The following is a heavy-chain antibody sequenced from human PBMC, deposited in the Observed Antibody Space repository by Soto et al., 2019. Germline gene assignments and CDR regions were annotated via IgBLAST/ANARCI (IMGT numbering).Heavy chain of an antibody. CDR1: GYTFGTYW. Sequence: EVQLMQSGAEVKAPGESLKISCKGSGYTFGTYWIAWVRQMPGRGLELMGIIYPGDSNTRYRPSFHGQVTISAHKSINTAYLQWSSLKASDTAMYYCARESGYIFGALTYYFDYWGQGTLVTVSS. CDR3: ARESGYIFGALTYYFDY. CDR2: IYPGDSNT. D-gene: IGHD5-12*01. V-gene: IGHV5-51*01. J-gene: IGHJ4*02.